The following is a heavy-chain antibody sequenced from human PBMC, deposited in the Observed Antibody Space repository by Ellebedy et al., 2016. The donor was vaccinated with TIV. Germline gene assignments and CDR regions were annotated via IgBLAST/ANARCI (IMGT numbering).Heavy chain of an antibody. V-gene: IGHV5-51*01. D-gene: IGHD1-1*01. CDR3: AIKLERRGGAAYYFDY. CDR2: IYPGDSDT. Sequence: GESLKISCKGSGYSFTSYWIGWVRQMPGKGLEWMGIIYPGDSDTRYSPSFQGQVTISADKSIRTAYLQWSSLKASDTAMYYWAIKLERRGGAAYYFDYWGQGTLVTVSS. CDR1: GYSFTSYW. J-gene: IGHJ4*02.